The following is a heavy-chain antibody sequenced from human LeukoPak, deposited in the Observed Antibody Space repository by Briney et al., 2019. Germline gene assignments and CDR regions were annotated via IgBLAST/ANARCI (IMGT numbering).Heavy chain of an antibody. CDR2: IWYDGSYQ. J-gene: IGHJ4*02. Sequence: PGRSLRLSCAASGFTFSDYGMHWVRQAPGKGLEWVAVIWYDGSYQFYADSVKGRFTISRDNSKSTLYLEMNSPRAEDTAVYYCARGTVTMVDYWGQGTLVTVSS. D-gene: IGHD3-10*01. V-gene: IGHV3-33*01. CDR3: ARGTVTMVDY. CDR1: GFTFSDYG.